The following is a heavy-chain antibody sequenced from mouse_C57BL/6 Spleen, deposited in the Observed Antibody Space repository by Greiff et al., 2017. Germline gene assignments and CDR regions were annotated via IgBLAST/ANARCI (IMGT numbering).Heavy chain of an antibody. J-gene: IGHJ2*01. CDR1: GFTFSNYW. D-gene: IGHD2-5*01. CDR2: IRLKSDNYAT. Sequence: EVQLVESGGGLVQPGGSMKLSCVASGFTFSNYWMNWVRQSPEKGLEWVAQIRLKSDNYATHYAESVKGRFTISRDDSKSSVYLQMNNLRAEDTGIYYCTRAYYSNYYFDYWGQGTTLTVSS. V-gene: IGHV6-3*01. CDR3: TRAYYSNYYFDY.